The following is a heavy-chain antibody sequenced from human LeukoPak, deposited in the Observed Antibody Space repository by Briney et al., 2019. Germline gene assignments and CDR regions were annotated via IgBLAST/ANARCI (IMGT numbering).Heavy chain of an antibody. CDR2: ISGNGGST. Sequence: QPGGSLRLSCAASGXIFNNYVMHWVRQAPGKGLEYVSAISGNGGSTYYANSVKGRFTISRDNSKNTLYLQMGSLRAEDMAVYYCAREVIAAPARPFDYWGQGTLVTVSS. D-gene: IGHD6-13*01. CDR1: GXIFNNYV. V-gene: IGHV3-64*01. J-gene: IGHJ4*02. CDR3: AREVIAAPARPFDY.